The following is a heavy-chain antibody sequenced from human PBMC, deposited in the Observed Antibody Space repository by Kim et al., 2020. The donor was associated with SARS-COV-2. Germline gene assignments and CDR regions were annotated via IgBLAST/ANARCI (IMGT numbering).Heavy chain of an antibody. D-gene: IGHD3-10*01. J-gene: IGHJ5*02. CDR3: ARVLSFYGSGEGDWCDP. Sequence: KGRFTNSGDNSKNTLYLQMNSLRAEDTAVYYCARVLSFYGSGEGDWCDPWGQGTLVTVSS. V-gene: IGHV3-23*01.